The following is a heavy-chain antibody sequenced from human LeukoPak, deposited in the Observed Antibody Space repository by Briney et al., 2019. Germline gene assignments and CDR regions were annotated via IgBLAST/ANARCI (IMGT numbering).Heavy chain of an antibody. Sequence: SETLSLTCTVSGGSISSYYWSWIRQPAGKGLEWMGRIYTSGGTNYNPPLKSRVTMSVDTSKNQFSLKLSSVTAADTAVYYCAREGGIVVVPAAPNAFDIWGQGTMVTVSS. J-gene: IGHJ3*02. CDR2: IYTSGGT. CDR1: GGSISSYY. D-gene: IGHD2-2*01. V-gene: IGHV4-4*07. CDR3: AREGGIVVVPAAPNAFDI.